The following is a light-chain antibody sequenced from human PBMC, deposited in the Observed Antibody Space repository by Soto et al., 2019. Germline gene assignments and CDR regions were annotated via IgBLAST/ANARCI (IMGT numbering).Light chain of an antibody. CDR3: QQYFNTMYT. Sequence: DIVMTQSPDSLAVSLGERATINCKSSQSVLFSSNNKNYLAWYQQKPGQPPKQLIYWASTRESGVPDRFSGSGSGTDFTLTISSVQAADVAVYYCQQYFNTMYTYGRGT. CDR1: QSVLFSSNNKNY. V-gene: IGKV4-1*01. J-gene: IGKJ2*01. CDR2: WAS.